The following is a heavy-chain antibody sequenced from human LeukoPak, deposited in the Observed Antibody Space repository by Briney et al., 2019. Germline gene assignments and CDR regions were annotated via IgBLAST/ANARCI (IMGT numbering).Heavy chain of an antibody. D-gene: IGHD3-10*01. V-gene: IGHV4-39*07. Sequence: PSETLSLTCTVSGGSISSSSYYWGWIRQPPGKGLEWIGSIYYSGSTYYNPSLKSRVTISVDTSKNQFSLKLSSVTAADTAVYYCARAHRRTRITMVRGRGDAFDIWGQGTMVTVSS. CDR2: IYYSGST. J-gene: IGHJ3*02. CDR3: ARAHRRTRITMVRGRGDAFDI. CDR1: GGSISSSSYY.